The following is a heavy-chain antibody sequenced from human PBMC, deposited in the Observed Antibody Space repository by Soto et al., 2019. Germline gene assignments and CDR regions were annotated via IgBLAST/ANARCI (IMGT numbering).Heavy chain of an antibody. CDR1: GASISSTSSGDW. CDR2: IHHSGST. CDR3: AKMVGATLVDY. Sequence: QVQLQESGPGLVQPSGTLSLTCTVSGASISSTSSGDWWCWVRQPPGKGLEWIGEIHHSGSTNYNPSLKSRVTMSVDKSKHQFSLRLSSVTAADTAVYYCAKMVGATLVDYWGQGTLVTVSS. J-gene: IGHJ4*02. V-gene: IGHV4-4*02. D-gene: IGHD1-26*01.